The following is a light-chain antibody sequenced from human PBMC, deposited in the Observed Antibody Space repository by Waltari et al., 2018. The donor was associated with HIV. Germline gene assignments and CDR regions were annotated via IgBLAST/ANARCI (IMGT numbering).Light chain of an antibody. CDR2: DND. J-gene: IGLJ2*01. CDR1: SPTIGNND. V-gene: IGLV1-51*01. Sequence: QSVLTQSPSVPAAPGQRVTISCSGSSPTIGNNDVFWSQQLPGRAPKVLIYDNDKRPSGIPDRFSGSKSGTSATLDITGLQTGDEADYYCATWHTSLRAHVVFGGGTKVTVL. CDR3: ATWHTSLRAHVV.